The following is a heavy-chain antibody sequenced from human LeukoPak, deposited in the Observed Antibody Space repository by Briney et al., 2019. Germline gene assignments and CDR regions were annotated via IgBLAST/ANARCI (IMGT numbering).Heavy chain of an antibody. V-gene: IGHV3-33*01. J-gene: IGHJ6*02. CDR3: ARNRIYYGMDV. CDR1: GFTFSSYG. Sequence: GGSLRLSCAASGFTFSSYGMHWVRQAPGKGPEWVAVIWYDGSNKYYADSVKGRFTISRDNSKNTLYLQMNSLRAEDTAVYYCARNRIYYGMDVWGQGTTVTVSS. D-gene: IGHD1-14*01. CDR2: IWYDGSNK.